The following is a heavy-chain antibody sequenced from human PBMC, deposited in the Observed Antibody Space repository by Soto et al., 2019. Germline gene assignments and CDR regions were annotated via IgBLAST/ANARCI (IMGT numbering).Heavy chain of an antibody. D-gene: IGHD1-26*01. CDR3: ARAGVGATPNDY. V-gene: IGHV1-3*01. J-gene: IGHJ4*02. CDR2: INAGNGNT. Sequence: ASVKVSCKASGYTFTSYAMHWVRQAPGQRLEWMGWINAGNGNTKYSQKFQGRVTITRDTSASTAYMELSSLRSEDTAVYYCARAGVGATPNDYWGQGILVTVSS. CDR1: GYTFTSYA.